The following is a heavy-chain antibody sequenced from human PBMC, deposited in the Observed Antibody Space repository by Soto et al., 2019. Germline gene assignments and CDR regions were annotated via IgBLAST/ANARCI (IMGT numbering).Heavy chain of an antibody. CDR2: IWYDGSHK. D-gene: IGHD4-17*01. Sequence: QVQLVESGGGVVQPGKSLRLSCAASGITFSNYGMHWVRQAPGKGLEWVAVIWYDGSHKYYADSVKGRFTISRDNSKNTLYLQMNSLRAEDTAVYYCARERFESDDYGGSNDSWGQGTLVTVSS. CDR1: GITFSNYG. V-gene: IGHV3-33*01. CDR3: ARERFESDDYGGSNDS. J-gene: IGHJ4*02.